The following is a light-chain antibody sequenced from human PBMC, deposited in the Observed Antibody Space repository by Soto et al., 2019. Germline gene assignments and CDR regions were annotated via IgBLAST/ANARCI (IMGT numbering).Light chain of an antibody. J-gene: IGKJ5*01. CDR2: DAA. CDR1: PSVSSY. V-gene: IGKV3-11*01. CDR3: HQRSHWPPIT. Sequence: EVVVTQSPATLTLSPGERATLSFRSSPSVSSYLAWYQQKHGQAPTLLIYDAANRATGIPARFSGSGSGTDFTLTISSIKPEDFAVYYCHQRSHWPPITFGQGTRLEIK.